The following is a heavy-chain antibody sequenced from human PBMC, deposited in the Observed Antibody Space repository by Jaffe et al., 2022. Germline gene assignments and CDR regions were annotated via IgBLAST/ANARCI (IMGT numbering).Heavy chain of an antibody. CDR3: AKGPRPSSSYYMDA. Sequence: DVQLLESGGVLAQPGASLRLSCAASGFTFSSSAMSWVRQAPGKGLEWVSTIRGGGDNTYYADSVKGRFTISRDNSKNTLYLQVNSLRAEDTALYYCAKGPRPSSSYYMDAWGKGTTVTVS. CDR1: GFTFSSSA. CDR2: IRGGGDNT. V-gene: IGHV3-23*01. D-gene: IGHD6-6*01. J-gene: IGHJ6*03.